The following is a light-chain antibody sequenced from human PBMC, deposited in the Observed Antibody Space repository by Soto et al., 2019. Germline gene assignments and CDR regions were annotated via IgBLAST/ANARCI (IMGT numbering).Light chain of an antibody. V-gene: IGKV3-11*01. J-gene: IGKJ4*01. CDR1: QSVNHY. CDR2: DAS. CDR3: QQRGNWHIT. Sequence: ETVLTQSPATLSLSLGERATLSCRASQSVNHYLAWYQQKRGQAPRLLIYDASKRATGIPARFSGSGSGTDFTLTISSLEPEDFEVYYCQQRGNWHITFGGGSKVEI.